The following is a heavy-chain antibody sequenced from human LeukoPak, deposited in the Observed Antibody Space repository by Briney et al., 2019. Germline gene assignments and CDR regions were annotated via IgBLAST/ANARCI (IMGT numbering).Heavy chain of an antibody. CDR1: GYTLTGYY. CDR2: INPNSGGT. V-gene: IGHV1-2*02. Sequence: ASVKVSCKASGYTLTGYYMHWVRQAPGQGLEWMGWINPNSGGTNYAQKFQGRVTMTRDTSISTAYMELSRLRSDDTAVYYCAREGDIVVVPAAPGAFDIWGQGTMVTVSS. J-gene: IGHJ3*02. D-gene: IGHD2-2*01. CDR3: AREGDIVVVPAAPGAFDI.